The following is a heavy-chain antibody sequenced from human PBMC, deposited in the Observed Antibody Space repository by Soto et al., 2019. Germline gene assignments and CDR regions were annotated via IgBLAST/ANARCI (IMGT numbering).Heavy chain of an antibody. V-gene: IGHV4-30-2*05. CDR3: ARGPGNP. Sequence: PSETLSLTCAFSGGSISSGGYSWSWIRQPPGKGLEWIGYIYHSGSTYYNPSLKSRVTISVDTSKNQFSLKLSSVTAADTAVYYCARGPGNPWGQGTLVTVSS. CDR1: GGSISSGGYS. J-gene: IGHJ5*02. CDR2: IYHSGST.